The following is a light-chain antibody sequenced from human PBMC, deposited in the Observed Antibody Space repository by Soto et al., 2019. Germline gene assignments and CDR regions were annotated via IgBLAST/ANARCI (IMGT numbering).Light chain of an antibody. V-gene: IGLV1-40*01. CDR1: SSNIGAGYD. J-gene: IGLJ1*01. Sequence: QSVLTQPPSVSGAPGQRVTISCTGSSSNIGAGYDVHWYQQLPGTAPKLLIYGNSNRPSGVPDRFSGSKSGTSASLAITGLQAEDEAAYYCQSYDSCLSYVFGTGTKLTVL. CDR3: QSYDSCLSYV. CDR2: GNS.